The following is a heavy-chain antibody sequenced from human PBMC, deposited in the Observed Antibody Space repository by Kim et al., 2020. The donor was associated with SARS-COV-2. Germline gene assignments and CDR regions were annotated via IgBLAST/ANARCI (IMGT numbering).Heavy chain of an antibody. Sequence: GGSLRLSCAASGFTFSSYSMNWVRQAPGKGLEWVSSISSSSSYIYYADSVKGRFTISRDNAKNSLYLQMNSLRAEDTAVYYCARDLSGWSRGGINRSDYYYYYGMDVWGQGTTVTVSS. J-gene: IGHJ6*02. V-gene: IGHV3-21*01. CDR1: GFTFSSYS. D-gene: IGHD6-19*01. CDR3: ARDLSGWSRGGINRSDYYYYYGMDV. CDR2: ISSSSSYI.